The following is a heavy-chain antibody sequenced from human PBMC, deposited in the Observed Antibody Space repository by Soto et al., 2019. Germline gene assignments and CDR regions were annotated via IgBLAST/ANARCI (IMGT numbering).Heavy chain of an antibody. V-gene: IGHV3-9*01. CDR3: AKDYYSEPTGSHFDY. CDR1: GFTFDLYA. D-gene: IGHD3-22*01. CDR2: ISWNNGNI. Sequence: EVQLVESGGGLEQPGSSLRLSCAASGFTFDLYAMHWVRQFPGKGLEWVSGISWNNGNIDYADSVKGRFTISRDNAKNSLYLQMNSLRAEDTAFYYFAKDYYSEPTGSHFDYWGQGTLVTVSS. J-gene: IGHJ4*02.